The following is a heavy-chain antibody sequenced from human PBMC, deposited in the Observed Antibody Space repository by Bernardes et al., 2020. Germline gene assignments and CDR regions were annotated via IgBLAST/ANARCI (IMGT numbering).Heavy chain of an antibody. V-gene: IGHV3-48*02. Sequence: GGSLRLSCAASGFTFSSYSMNWVRQAPGKGLEWVSYISSSSTIYYADSVKGRFTISRDNAKNSLYLQMNSLRDEDTAVYYCARDAGYCSGGSCFNFDYWGQGTLVTVSS. CDR2: ISSSSTI. CDR1: GFTFSSYS. D-gene: IGHD2-15*01. CDR3: ARDAGYCSGGSCFNFDY. J-gene: IGHJ4*02.